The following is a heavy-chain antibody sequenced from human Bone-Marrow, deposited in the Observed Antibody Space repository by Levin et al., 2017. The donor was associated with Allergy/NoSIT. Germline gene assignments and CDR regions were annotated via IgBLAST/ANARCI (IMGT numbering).Heavy chain of an antibody. D-gene: IGHD1-26*01. CDR3: GRVEGGVKIVN. CDR1: GFSFSDDY. V-gene: IGHV3-11*01. J-gene: IGHJ4*02. CDR2: MSGDGFTI. Sequence: SCAASGFSFSDDYMTWIRQAPGKGLEWVSFMSGDGFTIFYGDSVKGRFTISRDNAKNSLYLQMSSLRVEDTAVYYCGRVEGGVKIVNWGQGTLVTVSS.